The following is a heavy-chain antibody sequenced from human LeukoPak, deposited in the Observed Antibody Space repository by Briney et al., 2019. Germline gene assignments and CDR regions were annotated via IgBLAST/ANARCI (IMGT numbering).Heavy chain of an antibody. CDR1: GYTFTGYY. D-gene: IGHD6-13*01. CDR2: INPNSDGT. J-gene: IGHJ6*02. CDR3: ARTTIRNIAAAQGGGYYGMDV. V-gene: IGHV1-2*02. Sequence: ASVKVSCKASGYTFTGYYMHWVRQAPGQGLEWMGWINPNSDGTNYAQKFQGRVTMTRDTSISTAYMELSRLRSDDTAVYYCARTTIRNIAAAQGGGYYGMDVWGQGTTVTVSS.